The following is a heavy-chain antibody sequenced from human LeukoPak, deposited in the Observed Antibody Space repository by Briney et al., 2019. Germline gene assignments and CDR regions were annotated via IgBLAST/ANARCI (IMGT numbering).Heavy chain of an antibody. D-gene: IGHD3-16*01. J-gene: IGHJ4*02. CDR2: ISSSSGTI. CDR1: GFLFSGST. CDR3: ARGIRYADY. V-gene: IGHV3-48*02. Sequence: PGGSLRLSCVASGFLFSGSTMNWVRQPPGKGLEWISYISSSSGTIYYADSVKGRFTISRDNAKNSLFLQMNGLRDEDTAVYYCARGIRYADYWGQGTLVTVSS.